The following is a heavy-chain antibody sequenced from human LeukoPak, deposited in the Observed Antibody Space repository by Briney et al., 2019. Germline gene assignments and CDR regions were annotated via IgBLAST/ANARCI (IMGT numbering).Heavy chain of an antibody. CDR3: ATGRYSSSWTALDAFDI. J-gene: IGHJ3*02. V-gene: IGHV3-48*01. CDR1: GFTFSSYS. CDR2: ISSSSSTI. D-gene: IGHD6-13*01. Sequence: GGSLRLSCAASGFTFSSYSMNWVRQAPGKGLEWVSYISSSSSTIYYADSVKGRFTISRDNAKNSLYLQMNSLRAEDTAVYYCATGRYSSSWTALDAFDIWGQGTMVTVSS.